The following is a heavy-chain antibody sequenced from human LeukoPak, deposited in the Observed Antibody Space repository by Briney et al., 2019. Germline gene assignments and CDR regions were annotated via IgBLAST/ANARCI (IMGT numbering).Heavy chain of an antibody. CDR2: IRSKAYGGTT. CDR1: GFTFGDYA. CDR3: TRISRPDIVVVPAAPGY. V-gene: IGHV3-49*04. J-gene: IGHJ4*02. D-gene: IGHD2-2*01. Sequence: GGSLTLSWTASGFTFGDYAMSWVRQAPGEGLEWEGFIRSKAYGGTTEYAASVKGRFTISRDDSKSIAYLQMNSLKPEDTAVYYCTRISRPDIVVVPAAPGYWGQGTLVTVSS.